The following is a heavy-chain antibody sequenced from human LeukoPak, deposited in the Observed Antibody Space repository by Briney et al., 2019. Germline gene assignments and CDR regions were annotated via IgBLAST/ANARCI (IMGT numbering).Heavy chain of an antibody. D-gene: IGHD2-2*01. CDR3: ARGDQAFDY. CDR2: TYYKSKWSN. J-gene: IGHJ4*02. V-gene: IGHV6-1*01. CDR1: GDSVSSNSAV. Sequence: SQTLSLTCAISGDSVSSNSAVWNWIRQSPSRGLEWLGRTYYKSKWSNNYAVSVKSRITINADTSENQFSLQLNSVTPEDTAAYYCARGDQAFDYWGQGTLVTVSS.